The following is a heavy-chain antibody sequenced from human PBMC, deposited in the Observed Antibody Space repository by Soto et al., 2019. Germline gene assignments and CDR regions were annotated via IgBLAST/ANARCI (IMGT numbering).Heavy chain of an antibody. CDR1: GFTFSSYA. D-gene: IGHD2-15*01. CDR3: AKIDTEYCSGGSCHRGYFDY. V-gene: IGHV3-23*01. Sequence: PXGSLRLSCAASGFTFSSYAMSWVRQAPGKGLEWVSAISGSGGSTYYADSVKGRFTISRDNSKNTLYLQMNSLRAEDTAVYYCAKIDTEYCSGGSCHRGYFDYWGQGTLVTVSS. J-gene: IGHJ4*02. CDR2: ISGSGGST.